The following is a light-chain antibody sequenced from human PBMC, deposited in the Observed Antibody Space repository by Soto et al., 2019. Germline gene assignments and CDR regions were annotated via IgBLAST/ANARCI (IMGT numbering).Light chain of an antibody. Sequence: DIQMTQSPTCLSASVGDRVTVTCRASQSISNNLSWYQQKPGKAPRLLVYAASSLQSGVPSRFSGSGSGTDFTLTISSLQPEDFATYFCLQTYSTWTFGQGTKVEIK. V-gene: IGKV1-39*01. CDR3: LQTYSTWT. J-gene: IGKJ1*01. CDR1: QSISNN. CDR2: AAS.